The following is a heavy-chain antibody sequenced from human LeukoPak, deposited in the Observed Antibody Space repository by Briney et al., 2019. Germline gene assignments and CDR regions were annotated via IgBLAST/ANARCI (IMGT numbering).Heavy chain of an antibody. D-gene: IGHD3-22*01. CDR2: ISGSGFST. Sequence: GGSLRLSCSASGFTFSSYVMSWVRQAPGKGLEWVSTISGSGFSTYYADSVKGRFTISRDNAKNSLYLQMNSLRDEDTAVFYCAREGAYYGRNFDYWGQGTLVTVSS. CDR1: GFTFSSYV. V-gene: IGHV3-23*01. J-gene: IGHJ4*02. CDR3: AREGAYYGRNFDY.